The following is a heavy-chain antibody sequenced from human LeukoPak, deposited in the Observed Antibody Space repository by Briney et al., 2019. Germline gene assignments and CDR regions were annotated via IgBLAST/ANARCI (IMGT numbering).Heavy chain of an antibody. J-gene: IGHJ4*02. Sequence: GGSLRLSCAASGFTFSSYGMHWVRQAPGKGLEWVAFIRYDGSNKYYADSVKGRFTISRDNSKNTLYLQMNSLRAEDTAVYYCAKTRLELYCSSTSCYEFDYWGQGTQVTVSS. V-gene: IGHV3-30*02. CDR2: IRYDGSNK. CDR3: AKTRLELYCSSTSCYEFDY. D-gene: IGHD2-2*01. CDR1: GFTFSSYG.